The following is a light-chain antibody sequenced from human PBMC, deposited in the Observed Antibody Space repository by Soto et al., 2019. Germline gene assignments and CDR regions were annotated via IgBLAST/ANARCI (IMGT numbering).Light chain of an antibody. J-gene: IGLJ1*01. Sequence: QSALTQPPSVSEAPGQRVTISCTGSGSNIGAGYDVHWYQHRPGTAPKLLVFGDSHRPSGVPDRFSGSKSGTSASLAITGLQAEDEGDYYCQSYDSTLDARYVFGTGTKLTVL. V-gene: IGLV1-40*01. CDR3: QSYDSTLDARYV. CDR1: GSNIGAGYD. CDR2: GDS.